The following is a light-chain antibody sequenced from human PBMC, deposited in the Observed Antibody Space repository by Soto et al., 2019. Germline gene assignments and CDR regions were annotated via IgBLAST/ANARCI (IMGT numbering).Light chain of an antibody. CDR1: QGAFGNY. J-gene: IGKJ1*01. V-gene: IGKV3-20*01. CDR3: HQDGRTPWT. Sequence: EIVLTQSPGTLSLSPGESAALSCRASQGAFGNYLAWYQQKPGQAPRLLIYRASKRAPGTPDRFTGSVSGTDFTLTISSLEPEDFAVYSCHQDGRTPWTVGQGTKVEIK. CDR2: RAS.